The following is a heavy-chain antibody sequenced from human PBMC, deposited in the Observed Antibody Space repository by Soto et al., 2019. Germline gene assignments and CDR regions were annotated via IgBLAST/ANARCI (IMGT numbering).Heavy chain of an antibody. J-gene: IGHJ3*01. CDR2: ISGSGSYI. CDR3: ARAGREPANAFDV. V-gene: IGHV3-21*06. D-gene: IGHD2-2*01. CDR1: GFIFSSYT. Sequence: GGSLRLSCTASGFIFSSYTINWVRQAPGKGLEWVSSISGSGSYIYIADSMKGRITISRDNAQNSVHLQMNSLRVEDTAVYYCARAGREPANAFDVWGQGTKVTVSS.